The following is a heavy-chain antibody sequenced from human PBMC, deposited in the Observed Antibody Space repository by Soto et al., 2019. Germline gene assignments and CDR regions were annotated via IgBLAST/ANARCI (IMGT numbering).Heavy chain of an antibody. D-gene: IGHD1-1*01. J-gene: IGHJ4*02. CDR3: ARRAETNGWNGFGADKYYFDF. Sequence: ASVKVSCKASGYTFTSYDIYWVRQATGQGLEWMGWMNPNTGNSGYAQKFQGRVTMTSDTSISTAHMELSSLRSEDMAVYYCARRAETNGWNGFGADKYYFDFWGQGTLVTVSS. V-gene: IGHV1-8*01. CDR2: MNPNTGNS. CDR1: GYTFTSYD.